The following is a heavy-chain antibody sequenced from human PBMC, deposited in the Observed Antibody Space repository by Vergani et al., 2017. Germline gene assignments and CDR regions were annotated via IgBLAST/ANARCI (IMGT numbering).Heavy chain of an antibody. CDR2: ISSSGSTI. CDR3: ASLDCLGFGETPPHDAFDI. V-gene: IGHV3-11*01. J-gene: IGHJ3*02. Sequence: QVQLVESGGGLVKPGGSLRISCAASGFTFSDYYMSWIHQAPGKGLEWVSYISSSGSTIYYADSVKGRFTISRDNAKNSLYLQMNSLRAEDTAVYYCASLDCLGFGETPPHDAFDIWGQGTMVTVSS. D-gene: IGHD3-10*01. CDR1: GFTFSDYY.